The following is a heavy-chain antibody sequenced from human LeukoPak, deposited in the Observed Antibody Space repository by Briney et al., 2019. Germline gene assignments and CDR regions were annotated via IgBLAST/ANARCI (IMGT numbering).Heavy chain of an antibody. CDR1: GYTFTAYY. D-gene: IGHD3-22*01. Sequence: ASVKVSCKASGYTFTAYYIHWVRQAPGQGLEWMGIINASGGSTSHAQKFQGRVTMTRDTSTSTVYMELSSLRSEDTAVYYCARSQYDSSGYYYLVSDYWGQGTLVTVSS. CDR3: ARSQYDSSGYYYLVSDY. V-gene: IGHV1-46*01. CDR2: INASGGST. J-gene: IGHJ4*02.